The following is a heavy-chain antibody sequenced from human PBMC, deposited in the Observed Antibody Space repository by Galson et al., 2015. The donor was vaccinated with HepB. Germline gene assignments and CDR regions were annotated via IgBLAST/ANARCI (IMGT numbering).Heavy chain of an antibody. J-gene: IGHJ6*02. CDR1: GFSFNNYV. Sequence: SLRLSCATSGFSFNNYVMTWARQAPGKGLEWVSSISAGAASAYYADSVRGRLTISRDNSKNTLYLQMNSLRAEDTAVYYCARENRYYYYYGMDVWGQGTTVTVSS. CDR3: ARENRYYYYYGMDV. V-gene: IGHV3-23*01. CDR2: ISAGAASA.